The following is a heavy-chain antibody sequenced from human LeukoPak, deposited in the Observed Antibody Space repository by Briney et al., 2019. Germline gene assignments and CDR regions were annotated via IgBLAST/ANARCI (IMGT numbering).Heavy chain of an antibody. V-gene: IGHV4-4*07. Sequence: SSETLSLACTVSGGSISSYYWSWIRQPAGKGLEWIGRIYTSGSTNYNPSLKSRVTMSVDTSKNQFSLKLSSVTAADTAVYYCARDSVQSYYDSSGYYPYYYYYYMDVWGKGTTVTISS. CDR2: IYTSGST. CDR3: ARDSVQSYYDSSGYYPYYYYYYMDV. D-gene: IGHD3-22*01. CDR1: GGSISSYY. J-gene: IGHJ6*03.